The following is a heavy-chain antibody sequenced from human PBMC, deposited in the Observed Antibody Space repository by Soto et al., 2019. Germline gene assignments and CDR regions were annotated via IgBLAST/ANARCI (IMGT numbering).Heavy chain of an antibody. D-gene: IGHD4-4*01. CDR3: AKDRSTVRYYYYYYMYV. Sequence: EVQLLESGGGLVQPGGSLRLSCAASGFTFSSYAMSWVRQAPGKGLEWVSAISGSGGSTYYADSVKGRFTISRDNSKNTLYLQMNSLRDEDTAVYYCAKDRSTVRYYYYYYMYVLGKVTTVTVAS. CDR1: GFTFSSYA. V-gene: IGHV3-23*01. CDR2: ISGSGGST. J-gene: IGHJ6*03.